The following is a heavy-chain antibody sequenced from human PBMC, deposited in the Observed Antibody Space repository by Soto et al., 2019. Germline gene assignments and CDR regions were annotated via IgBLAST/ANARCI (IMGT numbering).Heavy chain of an antibody. CDR3: ARDLPKLELPLQPDY. CDR2: ISSSSSYI. J-gene: IGHJ4*02. D-gene: IGHD1-7*01. V-gene: IGHV3-21*01. Sequence: PGGSLRPSCAASGFTFSSYSMNWVRQAPEKGLEWVSSISSSSSYIYYADTVKGRFTISRDNAKNSLYLQMNSLRAEYTSVYYCARDLPKLELPLQPDYWGQGTLVTVSS. CDR1: GFTFSSYS.